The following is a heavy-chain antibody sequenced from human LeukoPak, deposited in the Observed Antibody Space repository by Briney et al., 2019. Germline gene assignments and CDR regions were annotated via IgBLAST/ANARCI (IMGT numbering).Heavy chain of an antibody. CDR1: GYTFTSYY. CDR2: INPSGGSA. J-gene: IGHJ3*02. Sequence: ASVKVSCKASGYTFTSYYMHWVRQAPGQGLEWMGIINPSGGSASYAQKFQGRVTMTRDTSTSTVYMELSSLRSEDTAVYYCATMSGGRAFDIWGQGTMVTVSS. CDR3: ATMSGGRAFDI. D-gene: IGHD3-10*01. V-gene: IGHV1-46*01.